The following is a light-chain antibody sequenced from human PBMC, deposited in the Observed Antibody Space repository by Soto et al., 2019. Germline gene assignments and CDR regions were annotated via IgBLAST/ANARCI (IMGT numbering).Light chain of an antibody. CDR1: QSVSSD. CDR3: QQYGSSPTWT. Sequence: EIGITQSPSTLSVSPGERATLSCRASQSVSSDLAWYHQKPGQAPRLLIYGASSRATGIPDRFSGSGSGTDFTLTISRLEPEDFAVYYCQQYGSSPTWTFGQGTKVDIK. J-gene: IGKJ1*01. CDR2: GAS. V-gene: IGKV3-20*01.